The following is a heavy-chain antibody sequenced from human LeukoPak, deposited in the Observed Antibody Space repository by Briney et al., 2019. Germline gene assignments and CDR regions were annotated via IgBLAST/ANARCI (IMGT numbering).Heavy chain of an antibody. CDR1: EFTFSDYY. Sequence: GGSLRLSCAASEFTFSDYYMSWIRKAPEKGLEWVSYISSGGGTIFYADSVKGRFTIPRDNANNSLYLQMNSLRVDDTAVYYCVRDHQLRDPGCWGQGTLVAVSS. D-gene: IGHD5-24*01. CDR2: ISSGGGTI. V-gene: IGHV3-11*04. J-gene: IGHJ4*02. CDR3: VRDHQLRDPGC.